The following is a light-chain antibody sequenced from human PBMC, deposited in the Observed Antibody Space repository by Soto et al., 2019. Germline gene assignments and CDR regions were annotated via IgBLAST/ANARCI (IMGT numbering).Light chain of an antibody. CDR2: NNN. CDR3: AAWDDSLNGVV. V-gene: IGLV1-44*01. CDR1: SSNIGSTT. Sequence: QSVLTQPPSASGTPGQRVTIACSGSSSNIGSTTVKWYQQLPGTAPKLLIYNNNQRPSGVPDRLSGSKSGTSASLAISGLQSEDEADDYCAAWDDSLNGVVFGGGTKLTVL. J-gene: IGLJ3*02.